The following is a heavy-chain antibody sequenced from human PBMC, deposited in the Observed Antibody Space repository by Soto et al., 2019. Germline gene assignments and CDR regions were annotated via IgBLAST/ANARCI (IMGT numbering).Heavy chain of an antibody. Sequence: QVTLKESGPVLVKPTETLTLTCSVSGLSLSKARMGVSWIRQPPGKALEWLAHIFWNDERSYNTSLKSRLTIPRDNHKSQVVLTMTNVAPVDTGTYFCARALREGLPIYYFDSWGQGTLVTVSS. CDR2: IFWNDER. CDR3: ARALREGLPIYYFDS. J-gene: IGHJ4*02. D-gene: IGHD1-26*01. V-gene: IGHV2-26*01. CDR1: GLSLSKARMG.